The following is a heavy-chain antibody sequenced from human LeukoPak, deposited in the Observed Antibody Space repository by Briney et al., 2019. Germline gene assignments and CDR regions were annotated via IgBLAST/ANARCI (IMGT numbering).Heavy chain of an antibody. V-gene: IGHV5-51*01. CDR1: GYSFTSYW. CDR2: IYPGDSDT. CDR3: ARRSGEYYGSGSYYPFDY. D-gene: IGHD3-10*01. J-gene: IGHJ4*02. Sequence: GESLKISCKGSGYSFTSYWIGWVRQMPGKGLEWMGIIYPGDSDTRYSPSSQGQVTISADKSISTAYLQWSSLKASDTAMYYCARRSGEYYGSGSYYPFDYWGQGTLVTVSS.